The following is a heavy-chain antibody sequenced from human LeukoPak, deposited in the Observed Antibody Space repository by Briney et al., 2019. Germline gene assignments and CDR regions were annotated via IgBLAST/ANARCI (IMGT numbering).Heavy chain of an antibody. CDR1: GYTFTGYY. CDR3: ARVGVYFDWLSHFDY. CDR2: INPNSGGT. V-gene: IGHV1-2*02. D-gene: IGHD3-9*01. J-gene: IGHJ4*02. Sequence: VASVKVSCKASGYTFTGYYMHWVRQAPGQGLEWMGWINPNSGGTNYAQKFQGRVTMTRDTSISTAYMELSRLRSDDTAVYYCARVGVYFDWLSHFDYWAREPWSPSPQ.